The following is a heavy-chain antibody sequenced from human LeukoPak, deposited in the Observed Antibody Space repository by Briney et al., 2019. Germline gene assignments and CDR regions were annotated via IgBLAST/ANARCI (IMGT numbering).Heavy chain of an antibody. CDR2: IYYSGST. V-gene: IGHV4-39*07. Sequence: PSETLSLTCTVSGDSISSSNSYWGWIRQPPGKGLEWVGSIYYSGSTYYNPSLKSRVTISVDTSKNQFSLKLSSVTAADTAVYYCARDVFGSGSYYNDMDYWGQGTLVTVSS. CDR1: GDSISSSNSY. CDR3: ARDVFGSGSYYNDMDY. D-gene: IGHD3-10*01. J-gene: IGHJ4*02.